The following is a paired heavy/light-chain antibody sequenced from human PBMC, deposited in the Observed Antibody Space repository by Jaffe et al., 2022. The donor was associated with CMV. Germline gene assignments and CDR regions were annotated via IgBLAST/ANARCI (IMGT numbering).Light chain of an antibody. CDR1: QSVRSSY. CDR3: QHYGSPGT. CDR2: GAS. V-gene: IGKV3-20*01. Sequence: EIVLTQSPGTLSLSPGEGATLSCRASQSVRSSYLAWYQQKPGQAPRLLIHGASSRATGIPDRFSGSGSGTDFTLTISRLEPEDFAVYYCQHYGSPGTFGGGTKVEIK. J-gene: IGKJ4*01.
Heavy chain of an antibody. V-gene: IGHV3-33*08. J-gene: IGHJ4*02. CDR3: ARETRCSSRSCYPGNDF. CDR2: LWYDGSNE. D-gene: IGHD2-2*01. CDR1: GFTFTNHG. Sequence: QVQLVESGGGVVQPGRSLRLSCAASGFTFTNHGMIWVRQAPGKGLEWVAGLWYDGSNEYYGDSVKGRFTISRDNSKNTLFLQMNSLRVEDTATYYCARETRCSSRSCYPGNDFWGQGTLVTVSS.